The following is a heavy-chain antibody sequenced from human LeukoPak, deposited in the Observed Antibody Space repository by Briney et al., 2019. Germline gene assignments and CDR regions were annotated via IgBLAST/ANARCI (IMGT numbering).Heavy chain of an antibody. CDR3: ARNNWNSRTQRWFYFDY. CDR2: IWHGGSNE. J-gene: IGHJ4*02. CDR1: GFNFGIHG. V-gene: IGHV3-33*01. Sequence: GRSLRLSCAASGFNFGIHGMHWVRQAPGKGLERLAIIWHGGSNEYYEDSVKGRFTISRDNSKNTVYLQMDSLRAEDTAVYYCARNNWNSRTQRWFYFDYWGQGTLVTVSS. D-gene: IGHD1-1*01.